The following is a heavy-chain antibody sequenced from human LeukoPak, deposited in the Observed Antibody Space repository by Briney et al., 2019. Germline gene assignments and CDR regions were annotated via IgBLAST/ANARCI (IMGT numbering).Heavy chain of an antibody. CDR2: IYYSGST. CDR3: ASGSAVAAAGAY. V-gene: IGHV4-59*01. D-gene: IGHD6-13*01. Sequence: PSETLSLTCTVSGGSISSYYWSWIRQPPGKGLEWTGYIYYSGSTNYNPSLKSRVTISVDTSKNQFSLKLTSVTAADTAVYYCASGSAVAAAGAYWGQGTLVTVSS. CDR1: GGSISSYY. J-gene: IGHJ4*02.